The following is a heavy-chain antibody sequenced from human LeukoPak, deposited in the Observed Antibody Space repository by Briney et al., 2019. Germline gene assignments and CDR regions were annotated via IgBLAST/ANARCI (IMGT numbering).Heavy chain of an antibody. Sequence: SETLSLTCTVSGGSISYFYWSWIRQPAGKGLEWIGRIYTSGSTNYNPSLKSRVTMSVDTSKNQFSLKLSSVTAADTAVYYCARGDGTGGWANWFDPWGQGTLVTVSS. V-gene: IGHV4-4*07. CDR2: IYTSGST. CDR1: GGSISYFY. D-gene: IGHD1/OR15-1a*01. J-gene: IGHJ5*02. CDR3: ARGDGTGGWANWFDP.